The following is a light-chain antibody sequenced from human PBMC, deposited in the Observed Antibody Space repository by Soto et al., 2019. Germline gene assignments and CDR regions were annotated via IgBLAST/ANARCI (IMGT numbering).Light chain of an antibody. CDR2: GAS. CDR1: LRISKY. J-gene: IGKJ4*01. CDR3: QQSHSTPLT. Sequence: DIKLTQTPSSLSASVGDRVTITCRASLRISKYINWYQQKPGKAPKRLIYGASTLQSGVPSRFSGSGSGTDFTLTITNLHPEDSATYFCQQSHSTPLTFGGGTKLEI. V-gene: IGKV1-39*01.